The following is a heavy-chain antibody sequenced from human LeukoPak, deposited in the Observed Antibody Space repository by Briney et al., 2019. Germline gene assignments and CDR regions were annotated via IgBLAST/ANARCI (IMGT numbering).Heavy chain of an antibody. CDR3: ARDDTLFRASGGYYFDY. D-gene: IGHD1-26*01. CDR2: ISYDGSNK. Sequence: PGGSLRLSCAASGFTFSSYAMHWVRQAPGKGLEWVAVISYDGSNKYYADSVKGRFTISRDNSKNTLYLQMNSLRAEDTAVYYCARDDTLFRASGGYYFDYWGQGTLVTVSS. J-gene: IGHJ4*02. V-gene: IGHV3-30-3*01. CDR1: GFTFSSYA.